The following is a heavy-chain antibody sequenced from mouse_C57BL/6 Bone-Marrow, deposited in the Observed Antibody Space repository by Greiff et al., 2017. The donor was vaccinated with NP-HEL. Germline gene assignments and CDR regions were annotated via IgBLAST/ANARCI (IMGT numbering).Heavy chain of an antibody. J-gene: IGHJ3*01. Sequence: ESGPGLVKPSQSLSLTCSVTGYSITSGYYWNWIRQFPGNKLEWMGYISYAGSNNYHPSLKNRISITRDTSKNQFFLKLNSVTTEDTATYYGASLYYYGSSYGFAYWGQGTLVTVSA. CDR1: GYSITSGYY. CDR3: ASLYYYGSSYGFAY. CDR2: ISYAGSN. V-gene: IGHV3-6*01. D-gene: IGHD1-1*01.